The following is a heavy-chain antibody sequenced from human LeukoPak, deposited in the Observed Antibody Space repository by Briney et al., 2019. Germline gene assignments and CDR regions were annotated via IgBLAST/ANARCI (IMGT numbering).Heavy chain of an antibody. CDR2: MYDSGST. Sequence: SETLSLTCTVSGGSISSYHWSWIRQPPGKGLEWIGYMYDSGSTNYNPSLKSRVTISVDTSKNQFSLKLSSVTAADTAVYYCARGGSYTHGYFQHWGQGTLVTVSS. J-gene: IGHJ1*01. V-gene: IGHV4-59*12. CDR1: GGSISSYH. D-gene: IGHD1-26*01. CDR3: ARGGSYTHGYFQH.